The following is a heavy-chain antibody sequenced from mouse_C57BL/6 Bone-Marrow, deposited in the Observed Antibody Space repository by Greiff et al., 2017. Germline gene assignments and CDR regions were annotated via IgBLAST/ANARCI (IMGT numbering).Heavy chain of an antibody. CDR2: IHPNSGST. V-gene: IGHV1-64*01. CDR1: GYTFTSYW. Sequence: VKLQEPGAELVKPGASVKLSCKASGYTFTSYWMHWVKQRPGQGLEWIGMIHPNSGSTNYNEKFKSKATLTVDKSSSTAYMQLSSLTSEDSAVYYCARRSSTVVAPFDYWGQGTTLTVSA. D-gene: IGHD1-1*01. J-gene: IGHJ2*01. CDR3: ARRSSTVVAPFDY.